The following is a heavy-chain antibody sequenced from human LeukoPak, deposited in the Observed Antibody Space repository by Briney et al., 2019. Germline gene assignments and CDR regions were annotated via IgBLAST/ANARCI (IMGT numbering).Heavy chain of an antibody. CDR1: GDTVSSNRAA. J-gene: IGHJ4*02. CDR3: ARAPPRTYYDFWSGYSGFDY. CDR2: TYYRSKWYN. Sequence: SQTLSLTCAISGDTVSSNRAAWNWIRQSPSRGLESQGRTYYRSKWYNDSAVSVKRRITISPGTSKNQFSLQLNSVTPEDTAVYYCARAPPRTYYDFWSGYSGFDYWGQGTLVTVSS. V-gene: IGHV6-1*01. D-gene: IGHD3-3*01.